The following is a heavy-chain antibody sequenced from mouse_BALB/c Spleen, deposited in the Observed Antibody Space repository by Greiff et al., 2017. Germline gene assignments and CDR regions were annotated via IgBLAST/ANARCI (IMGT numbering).Heavy chain of an antibody. J-gene: IGHJ2*01. V-gene: IGHV1-54*01. CDR2: INPGSGGT. Sequence: QVQLQQSGAELVRPGTSVKVSCKASGYAFTNYLIEWVKQRPGQGLEWIGVINPGSGGTNYNEKFKGKATLTADKSSSTAYMQLSSLTSDYSAVYFCARDDYGSLDYWGQGTTLTVSS. D-gene: IGHD1-1*01. CDR1: GYAFTNYL. CDR3: ARDDYGSLDY.